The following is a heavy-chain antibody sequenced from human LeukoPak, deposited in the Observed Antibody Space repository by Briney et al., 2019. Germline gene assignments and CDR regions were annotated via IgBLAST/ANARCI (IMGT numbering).Heavy chain of an antibody. CDR3: AKDVSGSSGYYSLFDY. J-gene: IGHJ4*02. D-gene: IGHD3-22*01. Sequence: GGSLRLSCVASGLTFSGYAMSWVRQAPGKGQEWVSSISSTGASTYYADSVKGRFTISRDNSKNTLFLQINSLRDEDTAVYYCAKDVSGSSGYYSLFDYWGQGTQVTVSS. CDR1: GLTFSGYA. V-gene: IGHV3-23*01. CDR2: ISSTGAST.